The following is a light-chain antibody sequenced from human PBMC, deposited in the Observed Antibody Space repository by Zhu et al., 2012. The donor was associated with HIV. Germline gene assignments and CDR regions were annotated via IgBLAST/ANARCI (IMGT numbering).Light chain of an antibody. CDR2: ATS. Sequence: DIQMTQSPSSLSVSVGDRVTITCRASQSIGQYLHWYQQKSGKAPKLLIYATSTLQSGVPSRFSGSGSGTEFTLTINSLQPEDFGTYYCQELHTFPYSFGQGTKLEIK. V-gene: IGKV1-9*01. CDR1: QSIGQY. CDR3: QELHTFPYS. J-gene: IGKJ2*01.